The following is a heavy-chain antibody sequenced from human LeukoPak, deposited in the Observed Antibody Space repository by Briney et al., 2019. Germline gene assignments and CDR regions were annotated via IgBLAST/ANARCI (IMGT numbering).Heavy chain of an antibody. D-gene: IGHD4-17*01. J-gene: IGHJ5*02. Sequence: SETLSLTCTVSGGSISSSYWCWIRQPPGKGLEWIGYIYYSGSTNYNPSLKSRVTISVDTSKNQFSLKLTSVTAADTAVYYCAGYLYGDSRFDPWGQGTLVTVSS. CDR2: IYYSGST. CDR3: AGYLYGDSRFDP. CDR1: GGSISSSY. V-gene: IGHV4-59*01.